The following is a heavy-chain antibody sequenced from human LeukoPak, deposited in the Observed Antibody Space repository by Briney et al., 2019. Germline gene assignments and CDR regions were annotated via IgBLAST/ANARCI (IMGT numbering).Heavy chain of an antibody. CDR2: IIPIFGTA. CDR1: GFTLTELS. V-gene: IGHV1-69*06. CDR3: ARGPVGYCSGGSCYPPYY. J-gene: IGHJ4*02. D-gene: IGHD2-15*01. Sequence: SVKVSCKVSGFTLTELSMHWVRQAPGKGLEWMGGIIPIFGTANYAQKFQGRVTITADKSTSTAYMELSSLRSEDTAVYYCARGPVGYCSGGSCYPPYYWGQGTLVTVSS.